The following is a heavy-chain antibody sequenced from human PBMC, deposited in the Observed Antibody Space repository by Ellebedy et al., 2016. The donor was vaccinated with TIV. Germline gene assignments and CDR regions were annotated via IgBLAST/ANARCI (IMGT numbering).Heavy chain of an antibody. V-gene: IGHV3-7*02. Sequence: PGGSLRLSCTASGFSFSTYWMSLVRQAPGKGLEWVANIKYDGSETYYGASVKGRFTISRDNAKKSLYLQMDSLRAEDTAVYYCARWYDDSWTGYYNWGQGTLVTVSS. CDR2: IKYDGSET. CDR1: GFSFSTYW. D-gene: IGHD3-3*01. CDR3: ARWYDDSWTGYYN. J-gene: IGHJ4*02.